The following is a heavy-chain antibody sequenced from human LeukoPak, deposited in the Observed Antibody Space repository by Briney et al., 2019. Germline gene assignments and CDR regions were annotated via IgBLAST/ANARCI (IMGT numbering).Heavy chain of an antibody. Sequence: GESLRLSCAASGFTFSSYAMSWVRQAPGKGLEWVSAISGSGGSTYYADSVKGRFTISRDNSKNTLYLQMNSLRAEDTAVYYCAKDDFGLYYYMDVWGKGTTVTVSS. D-gene: IGHD3-3*01. V-gene: IGHV3-23*01. CDR2: ISGSGGST. CDR1: GFTFSSYA. J-gene: IGHJ6*03. CDR3: AKDDFGLYYYMDV.